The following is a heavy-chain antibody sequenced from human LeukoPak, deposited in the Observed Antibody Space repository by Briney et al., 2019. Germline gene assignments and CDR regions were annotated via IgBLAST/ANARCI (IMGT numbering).Heavy chain of an antibody. Sequence: ASETLSLTCTVSGGSISSYYWSWIRQPPGKGLEWIGYIYYSGSTNYNPSLKSRVTISVDTSKNQFSLKLSSVTAADTAVYYCARVSQSLDTGTTAWDWFDPWGQGTLVTVSS. CDR1: GGSISSYY. J-gene: IGHJ5*02. V-gene: IGHV4-59*12. CDR2: IYYSGST. D-gene: IGHD1-7*01. CDR3: ARVSQSLDTGTTAWDWFDP.